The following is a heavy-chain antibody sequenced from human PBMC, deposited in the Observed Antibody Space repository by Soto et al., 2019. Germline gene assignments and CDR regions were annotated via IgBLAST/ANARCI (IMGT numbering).Heavy chain of an antibody. CDR3: ARGGGIVVVTAPYVQ. CDR2: INPSGGYT. D-gene: IGHD2-21*02. Sequence: ASVKVSCKATGYTFTNYGLSWVRQAPGQGLEWLGIINPSGGYTTYAQRFLGRVTMTSDTSTSTVHMELGSLTSEDTAVYYCARGGGIVVVTAPYVQWGQGTLVTAPQ. CDR1: GYTFTNYG. J-gene: IGHJ4*02. V-gene: IGHV1-46*03.